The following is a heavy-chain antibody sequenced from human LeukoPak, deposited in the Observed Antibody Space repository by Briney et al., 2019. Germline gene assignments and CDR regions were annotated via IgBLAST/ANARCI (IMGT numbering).Heavy chain of an antibody. Sequence: GGSLRLSCAASGFTFSTYAMSWVRQAPGKGLEWVSAISGSGGSTYYADSEKGRFTISRDNSKNTLYLQMNSLRAEDTAVYYCAKGVYYYDSSGYYYTYYFDYWGQGTLVTVSS. CDR3: AKGVYYYDSSGYYYTYYFDY. D-gene: IGHD3-22*01. CDR2: ISGSGGST. CDR1: GFTFSTYA. V-gene: IGHV3-23*01. J-gene: IGHJ4*02.